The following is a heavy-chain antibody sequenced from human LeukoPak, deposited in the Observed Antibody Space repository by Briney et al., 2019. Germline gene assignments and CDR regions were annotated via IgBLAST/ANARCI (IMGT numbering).Heavy chain of an antibody. CDR3: ARDLYYYDSSGYYLSLYYYYGMDV. J-gene: IGHJ6*02. CDR2: MNPNSGNT. V-gene: IGHV1-8*01. CDR1: GYTFTSYD. D-gene: IGHD3-22*01. Sequence: GASVKVSCKASGYTFTSYDINWVRQATGQGLEWMGWMNPNSGNTGYAQKFQGRVTITRDTSASTAYMELSSLRSEDTAVYYCARDLYYYDSSGYYLSLYYYYGMDVWGQGTTVTVSS.